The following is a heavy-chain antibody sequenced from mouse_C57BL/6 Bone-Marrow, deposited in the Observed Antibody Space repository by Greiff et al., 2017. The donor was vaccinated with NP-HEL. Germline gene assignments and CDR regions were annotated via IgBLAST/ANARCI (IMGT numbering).Heavy chain of an antibody. CDR2: IGPGSGST. Sequence: VQLQQSGAELVQPGASVTISCQASGYTFTDSYLNWVKPRPGQGLEWIGKIGPGSGSTYYNEKFKCKATLTADKSSSTAYMQLSSLTSEDSAVYFCARDYDSWFAYWGQGTLVTVSA. D-gene: IGHD2-4*01. V-gene: IGHV1-77*01. CDR1: GYTFTDSY. CDR3: ARDYDSWFAY. J-gene: IGHJ3*01.